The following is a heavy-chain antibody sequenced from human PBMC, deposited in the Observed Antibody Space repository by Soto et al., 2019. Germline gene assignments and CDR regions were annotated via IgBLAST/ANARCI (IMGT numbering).Heavy chain of an antibody. CDR3: ARGDGWPQFNRYYYGMDV. CDR2: IIPIFGTA. Sequence: QVQLVQSGAEVKKPGSSVKVSCKASGGTFSSYAISWVRQAPGQGLEWMGGIIPIFGTANYAQKFQGRVTITADESTSTAYMELSSLRSEDTAVYYCARGDGWPQFNRYYYGMDVWGQGTTVTVSS. CDR1: GGTFSSYA. J-gene: IGHJ6*02. V-gene: IGHV1-69*01.